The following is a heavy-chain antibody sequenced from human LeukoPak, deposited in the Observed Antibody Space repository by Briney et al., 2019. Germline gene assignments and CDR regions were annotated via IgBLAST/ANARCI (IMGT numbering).Heavy chain of an antibody. J-gene: IGHJ6*02. Sequence: SETLSLTCTVSGGSISDYYWSWIRQPAGKGLEWIGHIYSSGSTYYNPSLKSRVTMSVDMSKNLFSLKLSSVTAADTAVYYCARDFPHGSGRYFYEGMDVWGQGTTVTVSS. CDR1: GGSISDYY. V-gene: IGHV4-4*07. D-gene: IGHD2-15*01. CDR2: IYSSGST. CDR3: ARDFPHGSGRYFYEGMDV.